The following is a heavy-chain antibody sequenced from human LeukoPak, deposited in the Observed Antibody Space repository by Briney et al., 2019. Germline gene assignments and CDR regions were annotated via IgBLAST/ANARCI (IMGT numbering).Heavy chain of an antibody. V-gene: IGHV1-46*01. CDR2: INPSGGST. D-gene: IGHD3-3*01. J-gene: IGHJ4*02. Sequence: ASVKVSCKASGYTFTSYYMHWVRQAPGQGLEWMGIINPSGGSTSYAQKFQGRVTMTRDMSTSTVYMELSSLRSEDTAVYYCARDGIDYDFWSGILDYWGQGTLVTVYS. CDR3: ARDGIDYDFWSGILDY. CDR1: GYTFTSYY.